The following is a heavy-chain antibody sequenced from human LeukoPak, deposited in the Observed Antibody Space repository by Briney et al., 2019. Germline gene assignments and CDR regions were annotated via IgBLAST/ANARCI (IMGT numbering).Heavy chain of an antibody. CDR3: ARDGTIAAADIFDY. CDR1: GFTFSDYY. J-gene: IGHJ4*02. D-gene: IGHD6-13*01. V-gene: IGHV3-11*04. CDR2: ISSSGSTI. Sequence: GGSLRLSCAASGFTFSDYYMSWIRQAPGKGLEWVSYISSSGSTIYYADSVKGRFTISRGNAKNSLYLQMNSLRAEDTAVYYCARDGTIAAADIFDYWGQGTLVTVSS.